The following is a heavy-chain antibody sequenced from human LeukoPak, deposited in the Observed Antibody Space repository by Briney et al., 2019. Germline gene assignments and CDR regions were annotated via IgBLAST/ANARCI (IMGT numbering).Heavy chain of an antibody. CDR2: IYYSGST. Sequence: SETLSLTCTVSGGSISSYYWSWLRQPPGEGLEWIGYIYYSGSTNYNPSLKSRVTISVDTSKNQFSLKLSSVTAADTAVYYCARETPQKEDYYYGSGSYYFDYWGQGTLVTVSS. CDR3: ARETPQKEDYYYGSGSYYFDY. V-gene: IGHV4-59*01. CDR1: GGSISSYY. D-gene: IGHD3-10*01. J-gene: IGHJ4*02.